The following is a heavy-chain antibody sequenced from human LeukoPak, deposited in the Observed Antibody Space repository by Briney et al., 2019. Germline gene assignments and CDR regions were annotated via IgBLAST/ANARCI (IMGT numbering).Heavy chain of an antibody. CDR1: GFTFSTYN. CDR3: ARDTTAWVY. V-gene: IGHV3-48*02. J-gene: IGHJ4*02. D-gene: IGHD4-17*01. CDR2: ISSSSSTI. Sequence: GSLRLSCAASGFTFSTYNMNWVRQAPGKGLEWVSYISSSSSTIKYAESMKGRFTISRDNANNSLYLQMNSLRDEDTAVYYCARDTTAWVYWGQGTLVTVSS.